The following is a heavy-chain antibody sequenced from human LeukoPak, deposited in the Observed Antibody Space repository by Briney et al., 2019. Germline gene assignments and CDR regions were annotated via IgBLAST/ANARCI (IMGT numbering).Heavy chain of an antibody. V-gene: IGHV1-46*01. J-gene: IGHJ4*02. CDR1: GYTFTSYY. CDR3: ARESEQPVKKYLYHY. Sequence: GASVKVSCKASGYTFTSYYMHWVRQAPGQGLEWMGIINPSGGSTSYAQKFQGRVTMTRDTSTSTVYMELSSLRSEDTAVYYCARESEQPVKKYLYHYWGQGTLVTVSS. D-gene: IGHD6-13*01. CDR2: INPSGGST.